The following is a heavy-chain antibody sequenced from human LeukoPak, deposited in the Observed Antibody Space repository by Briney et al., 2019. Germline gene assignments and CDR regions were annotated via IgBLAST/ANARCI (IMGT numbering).Heavy chain of an antibody. CDR3: ARDRYYYDSSGSSYFDY. V-gene: IGHV3-21*01. D-gene: IGHD3-22*01. CDR2: ISSSSSYI. Sequence: VGSLRLSCAASGFTFSSYSMNWVRQAPGKGLEWVSSISSSSSYIYYADSVKGRFTISRDNAKNSLYLQMNSLRAEDTAVYYCARDRYYYDSSGSSYFDYWGQGTLVTVSS. CDR1: GFTFSSYS. J-gene: IGHJ4*02.